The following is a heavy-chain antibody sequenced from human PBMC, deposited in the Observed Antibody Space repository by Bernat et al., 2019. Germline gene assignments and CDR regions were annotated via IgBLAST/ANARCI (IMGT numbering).Heavy chain of an antibody. CDR2: IRSKAYGGTT. J-gene: IGHJ4*02. Sequence: EVQLVESGGGLVQPGRSLRLSCTASGFTFGDYAMSWFRQAPGKGLEGVGFIRSKAYGGTTEYAASVKGRFTISRDESKSIAYLQMNSLKTEDTAVYYCTRDPIAVAGTVTHWGQGTLVTVSS. D-gene: IGHD6-19*01. CDR1: GFTFGDYA. V-gene: IGHV3-49*03. CDR3: TRDPIAVAGTVTH.